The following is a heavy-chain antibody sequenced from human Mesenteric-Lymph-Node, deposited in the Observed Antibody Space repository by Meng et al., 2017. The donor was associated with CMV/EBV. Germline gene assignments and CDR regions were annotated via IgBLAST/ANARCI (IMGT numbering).Heavy chain of an antibody. CDR2: INHSGST. V-gene: IGHV4-34*01. CDR3: ARGSSYDILTGYFDY. D-gene: IGHD3-9*01. J-gene: IGHJ4*02. CDR1: GGSFSGYY. Sequence: QGQLPQWAEGLLKPSETLSGTCAVYGGSFSGYYWNWIRQSPEKGLEWIGEINHSGSTTYNPSFTSRIIISVDTSTNQISLNMSSVTAADTAVYYCARGSSYDILTGYFDYWGQGALVTVSS.